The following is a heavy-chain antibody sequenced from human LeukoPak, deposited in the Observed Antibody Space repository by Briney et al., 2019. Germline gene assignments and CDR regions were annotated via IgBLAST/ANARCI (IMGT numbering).Heavy chain of an antibody. CDR1: GYTFTSYG. V-gene: IGHV1-18*04. CDR3: AREVPWFGSPAPFDY. D-gene: IGHD3-10*01. J-gene: IGHJ4*02. CDR2: ISAYNGNT. Sequence: GASVKVSCKASGYTFTSYGISWVRQAPGQGLEWMGWISAYNGNTNYAQKLQGRVTMTTDTSTSTAYMELRSLRSDDTAVYYCAREVPWFGSPAPFDYWAREPWSPSPQ.